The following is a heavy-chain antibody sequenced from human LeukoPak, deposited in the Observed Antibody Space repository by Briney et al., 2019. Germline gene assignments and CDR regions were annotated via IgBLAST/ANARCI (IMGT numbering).Heavy chain of an antibody. Sequence: SVKASCKASGGTFSSYAISWVRQAPGQGLEWMGGIIPIFGTANYAQKFQGRVTITTDESTSTAYMELSSLRSEDTAVCYCARAALYSSSSFFFDYWGQGTLVTVSS. V-gene: IGHV1-69*05. D-gene: IGHD6-6*01. CDR2: IIPIFGTA. J-gene: IGHJ4*02. CDR3: ARAALYSSSSFFFDY. CDR1: GGTFSSYA.